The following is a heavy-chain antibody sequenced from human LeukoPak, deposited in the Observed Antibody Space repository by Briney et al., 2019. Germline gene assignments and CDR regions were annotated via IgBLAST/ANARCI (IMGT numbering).Heavy chain of an antibody. CDR2: ISWDGGTT. CDR1: GFTFDDYA. J-gene: IGHJ4*02. D-gene: IGHD6-6*01. V-gene: IGHV3-43D*03. Sequence: PGGSLRLSCAASGFTFDDYAMHWVRQAPGKGLEWVSLISWDGGTTYFADSVKGRFTISRDNSKNSLYLQMNSLRPEDTALYYCAKTSSDSSFSPIDYWGQGALVTVSS. CDR3: AKTSSDSSFSPIDY.